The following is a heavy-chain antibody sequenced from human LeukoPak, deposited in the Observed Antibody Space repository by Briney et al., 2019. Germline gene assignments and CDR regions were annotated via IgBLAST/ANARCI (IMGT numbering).Heavy chain of an antibody. J-gene: IGHJ5*02. CDR3: ARSGYQQLPFIWFDP. Sequence: GESLKISCKGSGYSFTSYWIGWVRQMPGKGLEWMGIIYPGDSDTRYSPSFQGHVTISADKSISTAYLQWSSLKASDTAMYYCARSGYQQLPFIWFDPWGQGTLVTVSS. CDR1: GYSFTSYW. CDR2: IYPGDSDT. D-gene: IGHD2-2*01. V-gene: IGHV5-51*01.